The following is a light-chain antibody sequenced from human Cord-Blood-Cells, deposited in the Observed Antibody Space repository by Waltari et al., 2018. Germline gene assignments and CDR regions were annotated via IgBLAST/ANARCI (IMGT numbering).Light chain of an antibody. V-gene: IGKV3-15*01. Sequence: EIVMTQSPATLSVSPGERATLSCRASQSVSSNLAWYQQKPGQAPRLLIYGASTRATGIPARFRGSGSGTEFTRTISSLQSEDFAVYYCQQYNNWPPWTVGQGTKVEIK. CDR3: QQYNNWPPWT. CDR1: QSVSSN. CDR2: GAS. J-gene: IGKJ1*01.